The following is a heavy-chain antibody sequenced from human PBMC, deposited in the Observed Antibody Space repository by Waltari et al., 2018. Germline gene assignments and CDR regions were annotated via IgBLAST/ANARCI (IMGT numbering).Heavy chain of an antibody. CDR1: GGSISSGGYY. V-gene: IGHV4-31*01. Sequence: QVQLQESGPGLVKPSQTLSLTCTVSGGSISSGGYYWSWIRQHPGKGLEWIGYIYYSGSTYYNPSLSSLVTISVDTSKNQFSLKLSSVTAADTAVYYCARGSIFGVSFYYFDYWGQGTLVTVSS. J-gene: IGHJ4*02. CDR3: ARGSIFGVSFYYFDY. D-gene: IGHD3-3*01. CDR2: IYYSGST.